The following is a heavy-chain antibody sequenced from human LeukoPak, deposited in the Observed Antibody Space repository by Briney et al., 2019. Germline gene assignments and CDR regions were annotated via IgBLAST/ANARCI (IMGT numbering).Heavy chain of an antibody. D-gene: IGHD3-9*01. V-gene: IGHV1-46*01. CDR2: INPSGGST. CDR3: ARDLIRNYDIFDFDY. Sequence: ASVKVSCKASGYTFTSYYMHWVRQAPGQGLEWMGIINPSGGSTSYAQKFQGRVTMTRDTSTSTVYMELSSLRSEDTAVYYCARDLIRNYDIFDFDYWGQGTLVTVPS. J-gene: IGHJ4*02. CDR1: GYTFTSYY.